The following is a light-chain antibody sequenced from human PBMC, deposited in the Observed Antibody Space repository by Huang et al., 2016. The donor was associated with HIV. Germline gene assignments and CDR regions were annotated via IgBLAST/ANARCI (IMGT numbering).Light chain of an antibody. Sequence: DIQLTQSPYSLSASVGDRVTITCRASQRIVMYLNWYLQKLGESPQLLIYGASSLQSGVPSRFSGSGSGTDFTLTISSLQPEDSAIYYCQQSYNTSPMYTFGQGTKLEIK. V-gene: IGKV1-39*01. CDR1: QRIVMY. J-gene: IGKJ2*01. CDR2: GAS. CDR3: QQSYNTSPMYT.